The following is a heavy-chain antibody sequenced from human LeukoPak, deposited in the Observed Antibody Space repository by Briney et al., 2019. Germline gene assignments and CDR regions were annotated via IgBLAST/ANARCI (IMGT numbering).Heavy chain of an antibody. D-gene: IGHD3-10*01. CDR3: AVSRITMVRGVIMPFDY. Sequence: SETLSLTCTVSGGSISSGSHYWSWIRQPAGKGLEWIGRIYTSGSTNYNPSLKSRVTISVDTSKNQFSLKLSSVTAADTAVYYCAVSRITMVRGVIMPFDYWGQGTLVTVSS. V-gene: IGHV4-61*02. J-gene: IGHJ4*02. CDR1: GGSISSGSHY. CDR2: IYTSGST.